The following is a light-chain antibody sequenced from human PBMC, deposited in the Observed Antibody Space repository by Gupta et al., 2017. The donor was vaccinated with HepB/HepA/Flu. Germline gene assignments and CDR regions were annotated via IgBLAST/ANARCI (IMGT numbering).Light chain of an antibody. V-gene: IGKV1-39*01. CDR1: QSISSY. CDR2: AAS. J-gene: IGKJ1*01. Sequence: DIQMTQSPSSLSASVGDRVTITCRASQSISSYLNWYQQKPGKAPKLLIYAASSLQSGVPSRFSGSGSGTDFTLTISSRQHEDFATYYCQQSYRTPPWTFGQGTKVEIK. CDR3: QQSYRTPPWT.